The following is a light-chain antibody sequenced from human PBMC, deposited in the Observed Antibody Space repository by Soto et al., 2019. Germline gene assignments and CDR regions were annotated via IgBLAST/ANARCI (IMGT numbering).Light chain of an antibody. V-gene: IGKV1-33*01. J-gene: IGKJ4*01. CDR1: QDIKNY. CDR3: QQYDNLPLT. CDR2: DAS. Sequence: DIQMPQSPSSVSASVGDRVAITCQASQDIKNYLNWYQQKSGKAPKLLIYDASDLETGVPSRFSGSGSGTDFTFTINSLQPEDIATYYCQQYDNLPLTFGGGTKVDI.